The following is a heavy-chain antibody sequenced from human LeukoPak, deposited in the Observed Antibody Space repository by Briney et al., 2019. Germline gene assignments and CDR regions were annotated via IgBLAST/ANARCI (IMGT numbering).Heavy chain of an antibody. CDR1: GGSVSGYY. CDR2: INHSGST. V-gene: IGHV4-34*01. J-gene: IGHJ6*02. Sequence: SGTLSLACGVYGGSVSGYYWNWIRQPPGKGLEWIGEINHSGSTNYNPSLKSRVTISVDTSKNQFSLKLSSVTAADTAVYYCARVVTIFGVVKDGMDVWGQGTTVTVSS. D-gene: IGHD3-3*01. CDR3: ARVVTIFGVVKDGMDV.